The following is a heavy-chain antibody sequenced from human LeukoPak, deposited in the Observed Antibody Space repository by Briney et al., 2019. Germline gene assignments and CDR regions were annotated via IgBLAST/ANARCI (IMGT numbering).Heavy chain of an antibody. CDR1: GYSISSGYY. D-gene: IGHD3-16*01. Sequence: SETLSLTCAVSGYSISSGYYWGWIGQPPGKGLEWIGRIYHSGSTYYNQSLKSPVTISADTSKKQFSLNLSSVSAPDTAVYYFSRHLNWGGYYPQDYYMDVWGKRTTGTVSS. J-gene: IGHJ6*03. V-gene: IGHV4-38-2*01. CDR2: IYHSGST. CDR3: SRHLNWGGYYPQDYYMDV.